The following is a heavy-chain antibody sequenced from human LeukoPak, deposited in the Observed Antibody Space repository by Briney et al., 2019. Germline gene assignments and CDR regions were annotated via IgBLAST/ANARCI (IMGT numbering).Heavy chain of an antibody. V-gene: IGHV3-74*01. CDR3: ARIYASGGGFDY. CDR2: INSDGSGT. D-gene: IGHD6-19*01. CDR1: GFTFSRYW. Sequence: PGGSLRLSCVDSGFTFSRYWMHWVRQAPGKGLVWVSRINSDGSGTTYADSVKGRFTISRDNAKNTLYLQMNSLRAEDTAVYYCARIYASGGGFDYWGQGTLVTVSS. J-gene: IGHJ4*02.